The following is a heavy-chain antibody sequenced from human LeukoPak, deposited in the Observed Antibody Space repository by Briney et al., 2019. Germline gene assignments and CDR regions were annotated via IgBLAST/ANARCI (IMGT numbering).Heavy chain of an antibody. V-gene: IGHV3-30-3*01. Sequence: GGSLRLSCAASGFTFSSYAMYWVRQAPGKGLEWVAQISYDGSNKYYADSVEGRFTISRDNSKNTLSLHMNSLRAEDTSLYYCAKDRAAGAVTTYDSWGQGTLVTVSS. CDR1: GFTFSSYA. D-gene: IGHD4-17*01. J-gene: IGHJ4*02. CDR3: AKDRAAGAVTTYDS. CDR2: ISYDGSNK.